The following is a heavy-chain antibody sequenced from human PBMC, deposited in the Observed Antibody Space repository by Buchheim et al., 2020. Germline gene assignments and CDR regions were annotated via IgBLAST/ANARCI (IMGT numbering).Heavy chain of an antibody. D-gene: IGHD3-22*01. CDR1: GGSFSGYY. J-gene: IGHJ4*02. CDR3: ASSVRAYYYDSSGSSWYYFDY. Sequence: QVQLQQWGAGLLKPSETLSLSCAVYGGSFSGYYWSWIRQSPGKGLEWIGEINHSGNTNYNPSLKSRVTISVDKSKNQFSLNLSSVTAADTAVYYWASSVRAYYYDSSGSSWYYFDYWGQGTL. V-gene: IGHV4-34*01. CDR2: INHSGNT.